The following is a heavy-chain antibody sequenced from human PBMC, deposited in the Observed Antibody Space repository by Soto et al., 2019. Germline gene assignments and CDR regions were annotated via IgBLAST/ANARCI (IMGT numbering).Heavy chain of an antibody. V-gene: IGHV3-21*01. CDR2: ISSSSTYI. CDR3: ATKDLDLRSAYDI. CDR1: GFIFSTFS. J-gene: IGHJ3*02. Sequence: EVQLVESGGGLVKPGGSLRLSCEASGFIFSTFSMNWIRQAPGKGLEWVSAISSSSTYIYYAASVKGRFPISRDNAKNSLCLQMNSLGVEDAAVDSCATKDLDLRSAYDIWGHGKMVTVSS. D-gene: IGHD1-7*01.